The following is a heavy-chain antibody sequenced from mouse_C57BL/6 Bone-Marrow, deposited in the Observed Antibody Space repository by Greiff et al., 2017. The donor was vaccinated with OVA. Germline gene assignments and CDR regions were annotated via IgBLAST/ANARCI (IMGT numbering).Heavy chain of an antibody. CDR3: ARGGIYYGMDY. CDR1: GFTFSSYA. J-gene: IGHJ4*01. V-gene: IGHV5-4*03. CDR2: ISDGGSYT. Sequence: EVKLQESGGGLVKPGGSLKLSCAASGFTFSSYAMSWVRQTPEKRLEWVATISDGGSYTYYPDNVKGRFTISRDNAKNNLYLQMSHLKSEDTAMYYCARGGIYYGMDYWGQGTSVTVSS.